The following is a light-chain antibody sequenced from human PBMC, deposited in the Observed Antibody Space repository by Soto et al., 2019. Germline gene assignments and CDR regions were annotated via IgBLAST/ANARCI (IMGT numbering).Light chain of an antibody. J-gene: IGKJ1*01. CDR3: QQYNNWPPDRT. CDR2: GAS. V-gene: IGKV3-15*01. CDR1: QSVGSN. Sequence: EIVMTQSPATLSVSPGERATLSCRASQSVGSNLAWYQQRPGQAPRLLIYGASTRATGVPARFSGSGSGTEFTLTIISLQSEDFGSYFCQQYNNWPPDRTFGQGTKVEIK.